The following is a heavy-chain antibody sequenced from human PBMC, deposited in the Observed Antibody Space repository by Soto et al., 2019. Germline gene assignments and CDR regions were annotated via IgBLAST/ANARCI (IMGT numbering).Heavy chain of an antibody. V-gene: IGHV4-34*01. CDR1: GRSISGYY. CDR3: ARGLGGSGSYARYYYYYYGMDV. Sequence: SDTLSLTCAVYGRSISGYYWSWIRQPPGQGLEWIGEINHSGSTNYNPSLKSRVTISVDTSKNQFSLKLSSVTAADTAVYYCARGLGGSGSYARYYYYYYGMDVWGQGTTVT. CDR2: INHSGST. D-gene: IGHD3-10*01. J-gene: IGHJ6*02.